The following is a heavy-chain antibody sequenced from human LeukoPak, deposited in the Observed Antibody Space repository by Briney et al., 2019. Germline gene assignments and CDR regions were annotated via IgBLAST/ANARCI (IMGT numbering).Heavy chain of an antibody. CDR2: INPNSGGT. Sequence: GASVKVSCKTSGFTFTGFHMHWVRQAPGQGLEWMGWINPNSGGTTYAQKFQGRVTMTRDTSISTAYMELSRLRSDDTAVYYCARSPDILTGENFDYWGQGTLVTVSS. J-gene: IGHJ4*02. CDR1: GFTFTGFH. V-gene: IGHV1-2*02. D-gene: IGHD3-9*01. CDR3: ARSPDILTGENFDY.